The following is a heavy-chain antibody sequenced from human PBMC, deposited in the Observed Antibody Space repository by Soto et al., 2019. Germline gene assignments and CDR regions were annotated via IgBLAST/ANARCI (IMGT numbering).Heavy chain of an antibody. J-gene: IGHJ5*02. V-gene: IGHV3-30*03. CDR2: ISYDGRNR. CDR3: ARERATGWFDP. CDR1: GFTFSNYG. D-gene: IGHD4-4*01. Sequence: GGSLRLSCAASGFTFSNYGMHWVRQAPGKGLEWVAVISYDGRNRYYADSVKGRFTISRDNAKNSLYLQMNSLRAEDTAVYYCARERATGWFDPWGQGTLVTVSS.